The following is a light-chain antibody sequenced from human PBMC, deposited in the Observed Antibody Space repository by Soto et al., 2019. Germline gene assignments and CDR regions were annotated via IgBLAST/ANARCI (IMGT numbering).Light chain of an antibody. J-gene: IGKJ1*01. V-gene: IGKV1-27*01. CDR3: QKYNSAPWT. CDR2: AAS. CDR1: QVISNY. Sequence: DIQMTQSPSSLSASVGDRVTITCRASQVISNYLAWYQQKPGKVPKLLIYAASTLQSGVPFRFSGSGSGTDFTLPISSLQPEDVATYYCQKYNSAPWTFGQGTKVEIK.